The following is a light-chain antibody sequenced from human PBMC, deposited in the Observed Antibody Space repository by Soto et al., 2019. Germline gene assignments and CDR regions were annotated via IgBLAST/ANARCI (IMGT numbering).Light chain of an antibody. J-gene: IGKJ4*01. CDR1: QSVLYSSNNKNY. CDR2: WAS. V-gene: IGKV4-1*01. Sequence: DIVMTQSPDSLAVSLGERATINCKSSQSVLYSSNNKNYLAWYQQKPGQPPKLLIYWASTRESGVPDRFSGSESGTDFTRTISSLQAEDVAVYYCQQYYSTPLPFGGGTKVEIK. CDR3: QQYYSTPLP.